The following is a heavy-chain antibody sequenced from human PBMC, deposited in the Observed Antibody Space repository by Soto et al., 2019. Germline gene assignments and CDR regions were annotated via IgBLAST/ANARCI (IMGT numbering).Heavy chain of an antibody. CDR1: GYTFTSYD. V-gene: IGHV1-8*01. D-gene: IGHD6-19*01. J-gene: IGHJ3*02. CDR2: MNPNSGNT. Sequence: ASVKVSCKASGYTFTSYDINWVRQATGQGLERMGWMNPNSGNTGYAQKFQGRVTMTRNTSISTAYMELSSLRSEDTAVYYCARELAVAGGAFDIWGQGTMVTVSS. CDR3: ARELAVAGGAFDI.